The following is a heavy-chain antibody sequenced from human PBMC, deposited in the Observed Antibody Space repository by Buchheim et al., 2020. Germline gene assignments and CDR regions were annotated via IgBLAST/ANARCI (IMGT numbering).Heavy chain of an antibody. Sequence: QVQLVQSGAEVKKPGASVKVSCKASGYTFDRFGISWVRQAPGQGLEWMGWISPYNGNTYYAHNLQGRVTMTADTSTSTAYMELRSLRSDDTAVYYCAREKRDWDKWYTHEYWGQGTL. D-gene: IGHD1-1*01. CDR1: GYTFDRFG. CDR3: AREKRDWDKWYTHEY. J-gene: IGHJ4*02. CDR2: ISPYNGNT. V-gene: IGHV1-18*01.